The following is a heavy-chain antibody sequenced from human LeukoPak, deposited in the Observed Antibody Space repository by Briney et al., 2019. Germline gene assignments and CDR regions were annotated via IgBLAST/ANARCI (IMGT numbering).Heavy chain of an antibody. CDR3: ARAAGELWLRAAFDI. J-gene: IGHJ3*02. Sequence: GGSLRLSCAASGFTFSSYWMHWVRQAPGKGLVWVSRINSDGSSTSYADSVKGRFTISRDNSKSTLYLQMNSLRAEDTAVYYCARAAGELWLRAAFDIWGQGTMVTVSS. D-gene: IGHD5-18*01. CDR2: INSDGSST. V-gene: IGHV3-74*01. CDR1: GFTFSSYW.